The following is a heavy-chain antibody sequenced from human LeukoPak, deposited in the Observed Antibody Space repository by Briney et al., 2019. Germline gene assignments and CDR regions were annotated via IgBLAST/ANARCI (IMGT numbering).Heavy chain of an antibody. V-gene: IGHV4-30-2*01. Sequence: SETLSLTCTVSGGSISSGGYYWSWIRQPPGKGLEWIGYIYHSGSTYYNPSLKSRVTISVDRSKNQFSLKLSSVTAADTAVYYCASASIGSSPVPDYYGMDVWGQGTTVTVSS. D-gene: IGHD1-26*01. CDR2: IYHSGST. CDR3: ASASIGSSPVPDYYGMDV. CDR1: GGSISSGGYY. J-gene: IGHJ6*02.